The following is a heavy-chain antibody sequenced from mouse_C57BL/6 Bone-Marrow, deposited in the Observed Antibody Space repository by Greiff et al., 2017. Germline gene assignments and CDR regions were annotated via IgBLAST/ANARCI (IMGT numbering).Heavy chain of an antibody. Sequence: VKLQQPGAELVKPGASVKMSCKASGYTFTSYWITWVKQRPGQGLEWIGDIYPGSGSTNYNEKFKSKATLTVDTSSSTAYMQLSSLTSEDSAVYYCAREGITTVVAYYAMDYWGQGTSVTVSS. V-gene: IGHV1-55*01. CDR2: IYPGSGST. D-gene: IGHD1-1*01. CDR3: AREGITTVVAYYAMDY. CDR1: GYTFTSYW. J-gene: IGHJ4*01.